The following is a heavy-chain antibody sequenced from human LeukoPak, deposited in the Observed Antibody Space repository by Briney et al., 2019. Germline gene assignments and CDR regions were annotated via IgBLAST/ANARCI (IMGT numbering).Heavy chain of an antibody. CDR3: ARDQGSMIVVRTTSWYFDL. CDR2: INQDGSEI. Sequence: GGSLRLSCAASGFTFSNYWMSWVRQAPGKGLEWLANINQDGSEIYYVDSVKGRFTISRDNGKNSLYLQINSLRADDTAVYYCARDQGSMIVVRTTSWYFDLWGRGTLVTVSS. D-gene: IGHD3-22*01. V-gene: IGHV3-7*01. CDR1: GFTFSNYW. J-gene: IGHJ2*01.